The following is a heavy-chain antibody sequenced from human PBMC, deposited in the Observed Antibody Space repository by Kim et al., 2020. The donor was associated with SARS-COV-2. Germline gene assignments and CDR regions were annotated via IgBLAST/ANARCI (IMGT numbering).Heavy chain of an antibody. CDR2: IQQDGSNK. J-gene: IGHJ4*02. V-gene: IGHV3-7*01. CDR3: ARDRGYSYDSQGEVDY. D-gene: IGHD5-18*01. CDR1: GFTFSSYW. Sequence: GGSLRLSCAASGFTFSSYWMTWVRQAPGKGLEWVANIQQDGSNKYYVDSVKGRFTISRDNAKNSLYLQMNSLRAEDTAVYYCARDRGYSYDSQGEVDYWGQGTLVTVSS.